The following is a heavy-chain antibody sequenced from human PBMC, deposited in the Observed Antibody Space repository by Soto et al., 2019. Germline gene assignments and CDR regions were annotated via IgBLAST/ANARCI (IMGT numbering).Heavy chain of an antibody. CDR1: NGSISTNSYY. CDR2: IYSSGST. V-gene: IGHV4-39*01. Sequence: SETLSLTCTVSNGSISTNSYYWCWILHAPGKGLEWIGSIYSSGSTFYHPSLKSRVTVSVDTSKNQFSLKLTSVTAADTAVYYCGRVLYCCTWYVPPGNADYWAPGTLVTVS. CDR3: GRVLYCCTWYVPPGNADY. D-gene: IGHD6-13*01. J-gene: IGHJ4*02.